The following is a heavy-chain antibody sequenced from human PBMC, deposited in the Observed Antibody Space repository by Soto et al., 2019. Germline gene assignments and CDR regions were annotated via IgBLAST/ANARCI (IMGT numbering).Heavy chain of an antibody. J-gene: IGHJ4*02. V-gene: IGHV4-31*03. CDR3: ARYCGGDCYEFDS. CDR2: IYYSGST. D-gene: IGHD2-21*02. Sequence: QVQLQESGPGLVKPSQTLSLTCTVSGGSISNSGYYWSWIRQHPGKGLEWIGYIYYSGSTYYNPSLKSRVIISVDTSKNQFSLKLSSVTAADTAVYYCARYCGGDCYEFDSWGQGTLVTVSS. CDR1: GGSISNSGYY.